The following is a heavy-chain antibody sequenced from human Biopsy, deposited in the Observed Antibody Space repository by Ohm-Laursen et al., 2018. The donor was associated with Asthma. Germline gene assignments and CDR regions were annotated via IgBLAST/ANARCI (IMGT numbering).Heavy chain of an antibody. D-gene: IGHD1-14*01. CDR3: ARDGPELPTELDY. V-gene: IGHV3-33*05. Sequence: SLRLSCTASGSTFSNYGMHWVRQAPGKGLDWVAVISFDGSNKNYTDSVKGRFTISRDNSRNTLHLQMNSLRAEDTAVYYCARDGPELPTELDYWGPGTLVTVSS. CDR1: GSTFSNYG. J-gene: IGHJ4*02. CDR2: ISFDGSNK.